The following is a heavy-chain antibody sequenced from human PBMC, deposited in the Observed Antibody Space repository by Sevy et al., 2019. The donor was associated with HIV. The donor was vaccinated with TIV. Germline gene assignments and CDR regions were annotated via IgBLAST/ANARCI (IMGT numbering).Heavy chain of an antibody. D-gene: IGHD6-13*01. J-gene: IGHJ4*02. CDR3: AKGGQQLDMYYFDY. Sequence: GGSLRLSCAASGFTFSSYWMSWVRQAPGKGLEWVANIKQDGSEKYYVDSVKGRFTISRDNAKNSLYLQMNSLRAEDTAVYYCAKGGQQLDMYYFDYWGQGTLVTVSS. V-gene: IGHV3-7*03. CDR2: IKQDGSEK. CDR1: GFTFSSYW.